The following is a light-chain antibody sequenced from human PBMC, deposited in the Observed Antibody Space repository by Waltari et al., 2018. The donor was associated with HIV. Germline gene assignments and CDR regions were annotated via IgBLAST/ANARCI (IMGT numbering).Light chain of an antibody. V-gene: IGLV1-40*01. CDR3: QSYDSGLSVV. Sequence: QSVLTQPPSVSGAPGPRVTISCTGNSSNIGAGFDVHWYQQLPETAPKPLSYGDTNRPSGVPDRFSGSKSGTSASLAITGLQAEDEADYYCQSYDSGLSVVFGGGTKLTVL. CDR1: SSNIGAGFD. CDR2: GDT. J-gene: IGLJ3*02.